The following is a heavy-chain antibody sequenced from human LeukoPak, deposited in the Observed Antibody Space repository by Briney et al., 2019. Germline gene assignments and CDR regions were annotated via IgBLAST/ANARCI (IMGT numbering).Heavy chain of an antibody. CDR3: ARDGEMATILGNWFDP. J-gene: IGHJ5*02. Sequence: SVKVSCKASGGTFSSYAISWVRQAPGQGLEWMGGIIPIFGTANYAQKFQGRVTITADESTSTAYMGLSSLRSEDTAVYYCARDGEMATILGNWFDPWGQGTLVTVSS. D-gene: IGHD5-24*01. V-gene: IGHV1-69*13. CDR2: IIPIFGTA. CDR1: GGTFSSYA.